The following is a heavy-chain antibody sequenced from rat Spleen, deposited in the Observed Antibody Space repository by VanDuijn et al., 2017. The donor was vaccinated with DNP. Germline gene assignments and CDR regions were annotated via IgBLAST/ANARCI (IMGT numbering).Heavy chain of an antibody. D-gene: IGHD5-1*01. CDR1: GFTFSDYN. V-gene: IGHV5-7*01. CDR3: ARQGPGTLGNWFAY. J-gene: IGHJ3*01. CDR2: VSYDGSSP. Sequence: EVQLVASGGGLVQPGRSLKLSCAASGFTFSDYNLAWVRQAPKKGLEWVATVSYDGSSPYYRDSVKGRFTISRDNAKSTLYLQMDSLRSDDTATYYCARQGPGTLGNWFAYWGQGTLVTVSS.